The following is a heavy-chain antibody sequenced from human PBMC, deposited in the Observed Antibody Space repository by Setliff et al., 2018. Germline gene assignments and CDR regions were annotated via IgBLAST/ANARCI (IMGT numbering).Heavy chain of an antibody. V-gene: IGHV4-4*08. CDR2: IHSSGST. CDR1: DVSISGYY. D-gene: IGHD5-18*01. CDR3: ARLIGYSYGYYYHYVDV. J-gene: IGHJ6*03. Sequence: SETLSLTCTVSDVSISGYYWSWIRQPPGKGLEWIGYIHSSGSTNYNPSLKSRVTMSVDTSKNQLSLKLTFVTAADTAIYYCARLIGYSYGYYYHYVDVWGKGTTVTVSS.